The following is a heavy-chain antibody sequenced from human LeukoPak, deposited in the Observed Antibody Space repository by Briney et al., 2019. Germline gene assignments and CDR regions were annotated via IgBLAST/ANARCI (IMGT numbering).Heavy chain of an antibody. Sequence: ASVKVSCKASGYTFTGYYMHWVRQAPGQGLEWMGWINPNSGGTNYAQKFQGRVTMTRDTSISTAYMELSGLRSDDTAVYYCASYSSSWYVGSRWGQGTLVTISS. CDR3: ASYSSSWYVGSR. CDR1: GYTFTGYY. CDR2: INPNSGGT. D-gene: IGHD6-13*01. V-gene: IGHV1-2*02. J-gene: IGHJ4*02.